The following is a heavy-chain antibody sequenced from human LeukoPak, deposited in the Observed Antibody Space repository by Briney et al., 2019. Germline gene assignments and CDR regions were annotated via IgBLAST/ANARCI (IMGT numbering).Heavy chain of an antibody. CDR2: IYYSGST. D-gene: IGHD3-10*01. Sequence: SETLSLTCTVSGGSISSYYWSWIRQPPGKGLEWIGYIYYSGSTNYNPSLKSRVTISVDTSKNQFSLKLSSVTAADMAVYYCARDGRYYYGSGSYFDYWGQGTLVTVSS. V-gene: IGHV4-59*01. J-gene: IGHJ4*02. CDR3: ARDGRYYYGSGSYFDY. CDR1: GGSISSYY.